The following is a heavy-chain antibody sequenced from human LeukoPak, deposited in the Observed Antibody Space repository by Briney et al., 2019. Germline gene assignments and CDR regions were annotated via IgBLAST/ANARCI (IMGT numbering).Heavy chain of an antibody. V-gene: IGHV4-39*07. CDR1: GGSISSSGYY. Sequence: SETLSLTCTVSGGSISSSGYYWGWIRQPPGKGLEWIGSIYYSGTTYYNPSLKSRVTISVDTSKNQFSLKVRSMTAADTAVYYCATISWFGQLLTIDYWGQGTLVTVSS. J-gene: IGHJ4*02. CDR3: ATISWFGQLLTIDY. CDR2: IYYSGTT. D-gene: IGHD3-10*01.